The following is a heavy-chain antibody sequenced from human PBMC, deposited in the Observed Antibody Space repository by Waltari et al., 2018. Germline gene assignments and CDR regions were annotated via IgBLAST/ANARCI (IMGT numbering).Heavy chain of an antibody. CDR1: GYTFTGYY. V-gene: IGHV1-2*06. CDR2: INPNSGGT. J-gene: IGHJ3*02. CDR3: ARGGHPWDAFDI. Sequence: QVQLVQSGAEVRKPGASVTVSCETAGYTFTGYYMHWVRQAPGQGLEWMGRINPNSGGTNEAQKFQGRVTMTRDTSISTAYMELSRLRSDDTAVYYCARGGHPWDAFDIWGQGTMVTVSS.